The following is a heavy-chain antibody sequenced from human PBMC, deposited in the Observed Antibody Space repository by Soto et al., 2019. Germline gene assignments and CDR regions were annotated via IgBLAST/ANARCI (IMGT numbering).Heavy chain of an antibody. J-gene: IGHJ4*02. Sequence: QVQLLQSGAEVKKPGASVQVSCKASGYTFTGYYMHWVRQAPGQGLEWLGLINPNSGGTNYAQKFQGWVTMTRDTSISTAYMELSRLRSDDTAVYYCARDGPNKEQWLYWGQGTLVTVSS. V-gene: IGHV1-2*04. CDR3: ARDGPNKEQWLY. CDR1: GYTFTGYY. D-gene: IGHD6-19*01. CDR2: INPNSGGT.